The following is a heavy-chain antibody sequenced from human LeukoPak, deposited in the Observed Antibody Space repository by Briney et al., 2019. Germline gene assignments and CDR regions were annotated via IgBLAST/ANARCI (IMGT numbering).Heavy chain of an antibody. CDR2: IYYSGST. Sequence: SETLSLTCTVSGGSISSYYWSWIRQPPGKGLEWIGYIYYSGSTNYNPSLKSRVTISVDTSKNQFSLKLSSVTAADTAVYYCARLWFGELLIDYWGQGTLVTVSS. CDR3: ARLWFGELLIDY. J-gene: IGHJ4*02. D-gene: IGHD3-10*01. CDR1: GGSISSYY. V-gene: IGHV4-59*12.